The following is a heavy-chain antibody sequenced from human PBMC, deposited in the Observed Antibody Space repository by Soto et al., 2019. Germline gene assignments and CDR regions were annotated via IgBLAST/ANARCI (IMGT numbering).Heavy chain of an antibody. D-gene: IGHD1-26*01. J-gene: IGHJ4*02. CDR1: GGSISNTNW. Sequence: SETLSLTCAISGGSISNTNWWSWVRQPPGKGLEWIGEIYHSGSTNYNPSLKSRLTISVDKSRDQFSLRLSSVTAADTAVYYCASRLGATSFDNWGQGILVTVSS. V-gene: IGHV4-4*02. CDR2: IYHSGST. CDR3: ASRLGATSFDN.